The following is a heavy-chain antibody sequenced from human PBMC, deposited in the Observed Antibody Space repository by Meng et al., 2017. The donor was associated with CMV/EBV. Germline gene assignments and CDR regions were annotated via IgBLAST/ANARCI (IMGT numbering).Heavy chain of an antibody. D-gene: IGHD6-6*01. J-gene: IGHJ6*02. Sequence: SVKVSCKASGGTLSSYAISWVRQAPGQGLEWMGGIIPIFGTANYAQKFQGRVTITTDESTSTAYMELSSLRSEDTAAYYCARGNSSYRRGFYYGMDVWGQGTTVTVSS. V-gene: IGHV1-69*05. CDR3: ARGNSSYRRGFYYGMDV. CDR2: IIPIFGTA. CDR1: GGTLSSYA.